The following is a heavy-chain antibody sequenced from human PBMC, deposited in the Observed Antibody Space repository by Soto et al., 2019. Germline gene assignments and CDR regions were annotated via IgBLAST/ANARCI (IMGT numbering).Heavy chain of an antibody. CDR2: FDPEDGET. CDR3: ATGIGSGYYYGGDY. D-gene: IGHD3-22*01. CDR1: GYTLTELS. J-gene: IGHJ4*02. Sequence: ASVEVSCKVSGYTLTELSMHWVRQAPGKGLEWMGGFDPEDGETIYAQKFQGRVTMTEDTSTDTAYMELSSLRSEDTAVYYCATGIGSGYYYGGDYWGQGTLVTVSS. V-gene: IGHV1-24*01.